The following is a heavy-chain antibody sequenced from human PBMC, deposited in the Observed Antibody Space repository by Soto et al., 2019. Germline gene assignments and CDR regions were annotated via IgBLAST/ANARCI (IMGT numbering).Heavy chain of an antibody. D-gene: IGHD6-19*01. CDR1: GGSISSSSYY. V-gene: IGHV4-39*01. CDR3: ARLGQWLEYMDV. Sequence: SETLSLTCTVSGGSISSSSYYWGWIRQPPGKGLEWIGSIYYSGSTYYNPSLKIRVTISVDTSKNQFSLKLSSVTAADTAVYYCARLGQWLEYMDVWGKGTTVTVSS. J-gene: IGHJ6*03. CDR2: IYYSGST.